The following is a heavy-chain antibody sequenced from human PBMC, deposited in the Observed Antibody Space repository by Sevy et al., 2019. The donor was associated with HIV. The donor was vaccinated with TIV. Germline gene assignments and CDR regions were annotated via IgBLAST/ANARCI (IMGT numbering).Heavy chain of an antibody. CDR3: VLRSRWGECGGRCYWDY. V-gene: IGHV1-18*04. D-gene: IGHD2-15*01. J-gene: IGHJ4*02. CDR2: INAYNGNT. CDR1: GYTFTSYL. Sequence: ASVKVSCKASGYTFTSYLISWVRQAPGQGLEWMGWINAYNGNTNYAQNFQGRVTMTTDTSTSTAYMELRSLRSDDTAVYYCVLRSRWGECGGRCYWDYWGQGTLVTVSS.